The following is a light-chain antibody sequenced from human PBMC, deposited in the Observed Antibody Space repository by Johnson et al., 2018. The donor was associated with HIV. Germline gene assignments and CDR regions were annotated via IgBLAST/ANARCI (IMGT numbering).Light chain of an antibody. Sequence: QPVLTQPPSVSAAPGQKVTISCSGSSSNIGNNYVSWYQQLPGTAPKLLIYENNKRPSGIPDRFSGSKSGTSATLGITGLQTGDEADYYCGTWDSSLSASVFGTGTNVTVL. J-gene: IGLJ1*01. CDR2: ENN. CDR3: GTWDSSLSASV. CDR1: SSNIGNNY. V-gene: IGLV1-51*02.